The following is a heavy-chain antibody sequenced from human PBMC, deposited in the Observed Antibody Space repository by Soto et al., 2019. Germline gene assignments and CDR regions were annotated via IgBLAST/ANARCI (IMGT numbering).Heavy chain of an antibody. CDR3: ARGDIVARTPNWFDP. J-gene: IGHJ5*02. Sequence: QVQLVQSGAEVKKPGSSVKVSCKASGGSLNSHAIIWVRQAPGQGLEWMGGIIPVFGTPNHAQTFQGRVRITADESTSTAYMELSNLRSEDTAVYYCARGDIVARTPNWFDPWGQGTLVTVSS. CDR1: GGSLNSHA. D-gene: IGHD5-12*01. V-gene: IGHV1-69*01. CDR2: IIPVFGTP.